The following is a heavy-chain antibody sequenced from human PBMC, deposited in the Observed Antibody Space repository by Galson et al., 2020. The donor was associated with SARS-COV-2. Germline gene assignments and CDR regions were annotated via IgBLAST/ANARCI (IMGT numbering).Heavy chain of an antibody. D-gene: IGHD2-15*01. CDR1: GFTFSSYA. CDR2: ISGSGGST. CDR3: AKDPPSDVVVVAATRVVDY. V-gene: IGHV3-23*01. J-gene: IGHJ4*02. Sequence: GESLKISCAASGFTFSSYAMSWVRQAPGKGLEWVSAISGSGGSTYYADSVKGRFTISRDNSKNTLYLQMNSLRAEDTAVYYCAKDPPSDVVVVAATRVVDYWGQGTLVTVSS.